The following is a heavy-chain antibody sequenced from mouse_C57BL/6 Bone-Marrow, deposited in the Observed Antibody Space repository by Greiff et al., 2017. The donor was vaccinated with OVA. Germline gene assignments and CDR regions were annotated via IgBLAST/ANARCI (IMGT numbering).Heavy chain of an antibody. V-gene: IGHV5-17*01. J-gene: IGHJ3*01. Sequence: EVKLVESGGGLVKPGGSLKLSCAASGFTFSDYGMHWVRQAPEKGLEWVAYISSGSSTIYYADTVKGRFTISRDNAKNTLFLQMTSLRSEDTAMYYCARGGTLLGFAYWGQGTLVTVSA. CDR3: ARGGTLLGFAY. CDR1: GFTFSDYG. CDR2: ISSGSSTI. D-gene: IGHD2-1*01.